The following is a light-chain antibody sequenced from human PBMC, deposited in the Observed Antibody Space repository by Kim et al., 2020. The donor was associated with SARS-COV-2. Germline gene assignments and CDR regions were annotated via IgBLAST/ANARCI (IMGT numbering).Light chain of an antibody. CDR2: AAS. V-gene: IGKV1D-16*01. CDR1: QDISSC. CDR3: QQYKSYPPS. Sequence: ASVGDRVTITCRASQDISSCLACYQPNPETAPKSLIYAASSLQSGVPSRFSGSGSGPDFTLTIISLQHEDFGTYYCQQYKSYPPSVGGGTKVDIK. J-gene: IGKJ4*01.